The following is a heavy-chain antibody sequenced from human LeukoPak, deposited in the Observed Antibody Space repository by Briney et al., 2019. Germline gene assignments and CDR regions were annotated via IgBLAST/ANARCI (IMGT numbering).Heavy chain of an antibody. D-gene: IGHD6-19*01. J-gene: IGHJ4*02. CDR2: ISSSSSYI. Sequence: PGGSLRLSCAASGFTFSSYSMNWVRQAPGKGLEWVSSISSSSSYIYYADSVKGRFTISRDNAKNSLYLQMNSLRAEDTAVYYCARDQGWDAVAGTDXWGQGTLVTVSS. CDR3: ARDQGWDAVAGTDX. V-gene: IGHV3-21*01. CDR1: GFTFSSYS.